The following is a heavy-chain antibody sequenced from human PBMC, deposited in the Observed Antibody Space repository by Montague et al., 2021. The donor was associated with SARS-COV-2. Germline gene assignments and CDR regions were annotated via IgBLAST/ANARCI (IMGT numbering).Heavy chain of an antibody. D-gene: IGHD3-9*01. CDR1: GSSVRSDYY. V-gene: IGHV4-38-2*02. Sequence: SETLSLTCTVSGSSVRSDYYWAWIRQSPGKGLEWIGSSSHKGITDYNPSLRSRVTLSVDTSKNQISLKLTSVAAADTAVYYCARYSPLGFESPDTFEIWGRGTMVTVSS. J-gene: IGHJ3*02. CDR2: SSHKGIT. CDR3: ARYSPLGFESPDTFEI.